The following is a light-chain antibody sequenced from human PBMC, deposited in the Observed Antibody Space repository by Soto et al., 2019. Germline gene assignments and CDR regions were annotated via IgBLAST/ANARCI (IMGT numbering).Light chain of an antibody. CDR1: QSVSSN. CDR3: QQYNSWPLT. CDR2: GAS. J-gene: IGKJ4*01. V-gene: IGKV3-15*01. Sequence: EIVMTQSPATLSVSPGERATLSCRASQSVSSNLAWYQQKPGQAPRLLFYGASTRAAGIPARLRGSESGTEFTLTMSSLQSEDFAVYYCQQYNSWPLTFGGGTKVEIK.